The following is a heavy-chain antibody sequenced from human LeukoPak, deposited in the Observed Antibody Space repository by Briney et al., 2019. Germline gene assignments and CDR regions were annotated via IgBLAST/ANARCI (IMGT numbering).Heavy chain of an antibody. CDR2: VSDGGGNT. V-gene: IGHV3-23*01. Sequence: GGSLRLSCVASGFTFTTYAMIWVRQPPGKGLEWVSAVSDGGGNTYYADSVKGRFTISKDKSKNTLYLQMDNLRAEDTGVYFCARLPTFYYDSSGYHYDYWGQGTLVTVSS. CDR1: GFTFTTYA. J-gene: IGHJ4*02. D-gene: IGHD3-22*01. CDR3: ARLPTFYYDSSGYHYDY.